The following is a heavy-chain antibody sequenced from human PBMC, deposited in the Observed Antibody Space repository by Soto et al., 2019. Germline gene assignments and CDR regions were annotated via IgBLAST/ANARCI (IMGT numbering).Heavy chain of an antibody. D-gene: IGHD4-4*01. J-gene: IGHJ4*02. CDR2: ISYDGSNK. CDR1: GFTFSSYG. CDR3: AKDLRATVTGNFDY. Sequence: QVQLVESGGGVVQPGRSLRLSCAASGFTFSSYGMHWVRQAPGKGLEWVAVISYDGSNKYYADSVKGRFTISRDNSKKTLYLQMNSLRAEDTAVYYCAKDLRATVTGNFDYWGQGTLVTVSS. V-gene: IGHV3-30*18.